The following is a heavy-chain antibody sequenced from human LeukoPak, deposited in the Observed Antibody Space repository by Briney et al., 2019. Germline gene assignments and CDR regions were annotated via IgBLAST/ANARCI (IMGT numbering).Heavy chain of an antibody. Sequence: SQTLSLTCTVSGGSISSGDYYWSWIRQPPGKGLEWIGYIYYSGSTYYNPSLKSRVTISVDTSKNQFSLKLSSVTAADTAVYYCASEVWFGDPYYGMDVWGQGTTVTVSS. CDR1: GGSISSGDYY. CDR2: IYYSGST. V-gene: IGHV4-30-4*01. D-gene: IGHD3-10*01. CDR3: ASEVWFGDPYYGMDV. J-gene: IGHJ6*02.